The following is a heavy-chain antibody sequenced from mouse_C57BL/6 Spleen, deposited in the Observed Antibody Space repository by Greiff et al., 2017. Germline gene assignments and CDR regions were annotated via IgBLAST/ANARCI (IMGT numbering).Heavy chain of an antibody. V-gene: IGHV5-17*01. CDR1: GFTFSDYG. D-gene: IGHD1-1*01. J-gene: IGHJ2*01. CDR2: ISSGSSTI. CDR3: ARLAYGSSYDFDY. Sequence: EVQGVESGGGLVKPGGSLKLSCAASGFTFSDYGMHWVRQAPEKGLEWVAYISSGSSTIYYADTVKGRFTTSRDNAKNTLFLQMTSLRAEDTAMYYCARLAYGSSYDFDYGGQGTTLTVSS.